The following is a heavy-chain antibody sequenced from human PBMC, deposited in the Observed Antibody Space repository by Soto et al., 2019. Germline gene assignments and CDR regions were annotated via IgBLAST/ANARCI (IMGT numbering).Heavy chain of an antibody. CDR3: GGGGRGGARGGMDF. D-gene: IGHD2-15*01. CDR2: IVGGSGST. V-gene: IGHV1-58*01. Sequence: QMQLVQSGPEVKKPGTSVKVSCRASGFTFTSSAVQWVRQARGQRLEWIGWIVGGSGSTNYAQKFQERVTITRDMSTSPAYGELGGRRAEGRVVGWGGGGGRGGARGGMDFWGQGTTVTVSS. CDR1: GFTFTSSA. J-gene: IGHJ6*02.